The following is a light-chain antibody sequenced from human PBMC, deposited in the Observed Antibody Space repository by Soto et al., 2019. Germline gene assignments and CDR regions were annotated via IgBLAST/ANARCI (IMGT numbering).Light chain of an antibody. CDR2: EVS. Sequence: QSVLTQPPSASGSPGQSVTISCTGTSSDVGGYNYVSWYQQHPGKAPKLMIYEVSKRPSRVPDRFSGSKSGNTASLTVSGLQAEDEADYYCSSYAGSNNSYVFGTGTKSPS. CDR3: SSYAGSNNSYV. CDR1: SSDVGGYNY. V-gene: IGLV2-8*01. J-gene: IGLJ1*01.